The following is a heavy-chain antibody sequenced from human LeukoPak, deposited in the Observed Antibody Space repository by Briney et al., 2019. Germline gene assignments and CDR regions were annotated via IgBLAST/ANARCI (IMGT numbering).Heavy chain of an antibody. D-gene: IGHD2-2*01. V-gene: IGHV1-69*13. J-gene: IGHJ5*02. CDR2: IIPIFGTA. Sequence: ASVKVSCKASGGTFSSYAISWVRQAPGQGLEWMGGIIPIFGTANYAQKFQGRVTITADESTSTAYMELSSLRSGDTAVYYCAREGGGIVVVPAARIWFDPWGQGTLVTVSS. CDR1: GGTFSSYA. CDR3: AREGGGIVVVPAARIWFDP.